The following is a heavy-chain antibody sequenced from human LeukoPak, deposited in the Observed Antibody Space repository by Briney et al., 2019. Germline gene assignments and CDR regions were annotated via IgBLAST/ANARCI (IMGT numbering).Heavy chain of an antibody. V-gene: IGHV1-2*02. D-gene: IGHD6-6*01. CDR1: GGTFSSYA. CDR2: INPNSGGT. Sequence: ASVKVSCKASGGTFSSYAISWVRQAPGQGLEWMGWINPNSGGTNYAQKFQGRVTMTRDTSISTAYMELSRLRSDDTAVYYCARDSGEYSSSSLYDYWGQGTLVTVSS. J-gene: IGHJ4*02. CDR3: ARDSGEYSSSSLYDY.